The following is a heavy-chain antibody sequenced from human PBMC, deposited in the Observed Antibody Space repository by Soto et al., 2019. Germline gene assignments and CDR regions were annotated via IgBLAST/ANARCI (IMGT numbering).Heavy chain of an antibody. CDR1: GFTLTSYG. J-gene: IGHJ4*02. CDR2: ISSSSSTI. D-gene: IGHD6-6*01. Sequence: SGFTLTSYGMHWVRQSPGKWLEWVSYISSSSSTIYYADSVKGRFTISRDNAKNSLYLQMNSLRAEDTAVYYCARGFGYSSSTGFDYWGQGTLVTVSS. V-gene: IGHV3-48*01. CDR3: ARGFGYSSSTGFDY.